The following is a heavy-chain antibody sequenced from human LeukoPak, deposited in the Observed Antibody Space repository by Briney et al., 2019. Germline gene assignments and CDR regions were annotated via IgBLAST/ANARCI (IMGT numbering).Heavy chain of an antibody. J-gene: IGHJ6*02. Sequence: GGSLRLSCAASGFTVSSNYMSWVRQAPGKGLEWVSVIYSGGSTYYADSVKGRFTISRDNSKNTLYLQMNSLRAEDTAVYYCAREGLGSLGYYYGMDVWGQGTTVTVSS. CDR2: IYSGGST. D-gene: IGHD3-10*01. V-gene: IGHV3-66*01. CDR1: GFTVSSNY. CDR3: AREGLGSLGYYYGMDV.